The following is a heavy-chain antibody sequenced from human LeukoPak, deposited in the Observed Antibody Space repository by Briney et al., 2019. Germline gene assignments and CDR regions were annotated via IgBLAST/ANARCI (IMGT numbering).Heavy chain of an antibody. CDR1: GDSVSSNSAA. V-gene: IGHV6-1*01. Sequence: SQTLSLTCAISGDSVSSNSAAWHWIRQSPSRGLEWLGRTYYRSKWYNDYAVSVKSRITINPDTSKNQFSLQLNSVTPEDTAVYYCARVYCSGGSCSNWFDPWGQGTLVTVSS. CDR3: ARVYCSGGSCSNWFDP. J-gene: IGHJ5*02. D-gene: IGHD2-15*01. CDR2: TYYRSKWYN.